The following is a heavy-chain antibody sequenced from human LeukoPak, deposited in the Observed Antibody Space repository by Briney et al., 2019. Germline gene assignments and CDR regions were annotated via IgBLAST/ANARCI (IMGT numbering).Heavy chain of an antibody. Sequence: SETLSLTCTVSDGSISSSNYYWAWIRQPPGKGLEWIANIFYTGNTYYNPSLKSRVTISVDTSKNQFSLKLSSVTAADTAVYYCARTMEFGYSYGYSWFDPWGQGTLVTVSS. CDR2: IFYTGNT. CDR3: ARTMEFGYSYGYSWFDP. CDR1: DGSISSSNYY. D-gene: IGHD5-18*01. V-gene: IGHV4-39*07. J-gene: IGHJ5*02.